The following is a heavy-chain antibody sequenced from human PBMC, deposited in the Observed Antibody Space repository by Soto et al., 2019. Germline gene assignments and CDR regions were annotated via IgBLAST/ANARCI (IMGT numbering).Heavy chain of an antibody. J-gene: IGHJ4*02. CDR3: AREYGYSVSWAEFDY. D-gene: IGHD6-13*01. V-gene: IGHV1-2*02. CDR2: ISPNSSGT. CDR1: AYSYTCCH. Sequence: SVPVSLPSCAYSYTCCHIHSVGQPPWEWLEWMGWISPNSSGTNYEQKFQGRVTITRDTSISTDYMELSRLRSDGTAVYYCAREYGYSVSWAEFDYWGQGTLVTVSS.